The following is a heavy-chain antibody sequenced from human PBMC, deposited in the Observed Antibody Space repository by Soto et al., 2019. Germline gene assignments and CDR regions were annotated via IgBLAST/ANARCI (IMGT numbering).Heavy chain of an antibody. J-gene: IGHJ6*02. CDR1: GGSFSGYY. D-gene: IGHD2-15*01. Sequence: SETLSLTCAVYGGSFSGYYWSWIRQPPRQGLKWSGEINHSGSTDYTPSLKSRVTISVDTSKNQFSLKLRSVTAADTAVYYCARYCSGGSCSSIFRGGYGIDVWGQGTTVTVSS. CDR2: INHSGST. CDR3: ARYCSGGSCSSIFRGGYGIDV. V-gene: IGHV4-34*01.